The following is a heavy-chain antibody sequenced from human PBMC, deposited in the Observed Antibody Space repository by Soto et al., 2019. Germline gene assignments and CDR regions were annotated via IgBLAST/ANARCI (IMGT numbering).Heavy chain of an antibody. V-gene: IGHV3-30*18. Sequence: GGSLRLSCAASGFTLRSNGMHWVRQAPGKGLEWVAITSYDGTNEYYADSVKGRFTISRDNSKNTLYLQMNSLRVEDTAVYYCVKGLWSGYSPSEYWGQRTLVNGSS. CDR2: TSYDGTNE. D-gene: IGHD3-3*01. J-gene: IGHJ4*02. CDR1: GFTLRSNG. CDR3: VKGLWSGYSPSEY.